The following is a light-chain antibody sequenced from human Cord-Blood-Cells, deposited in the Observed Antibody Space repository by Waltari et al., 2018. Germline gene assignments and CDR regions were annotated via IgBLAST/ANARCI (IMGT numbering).Light chain of an antibody. CDR1: QSVSSSY. CDR3: QQYGSSPRT. CDR2: GAS. V-gene: IGKV3-20*01. J-gene: IGKJ1*01. Sequence: ETVLTQSPGTLSLSPGERATLSCRASQSVSSSYVAWYQQKPGKAPRLLIYGASRRATDIPDRFSGSGSGTDFTLTSSRLEPEDFAVYYCQQYGSSPRTFGQGTKVEIK.